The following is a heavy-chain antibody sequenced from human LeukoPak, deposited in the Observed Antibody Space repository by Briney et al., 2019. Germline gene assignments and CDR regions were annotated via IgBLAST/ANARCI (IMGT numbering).Heavy chain of an antibody. D-gene: IGHD5-24*01. V-gene: IGHV1-46*01. CDR3: ARNRWLDF. CDR1: GYTFTRYY. J-gene: IGHJ4*02. CDR2: INPSGGST. Sequence: ASVTVSCMASGYTFTRYYMHWVRQAPGQGLEWMGIINPSGGSTTYAQKFQGRVTMTRDTSTSTVYMELSSLRSEYTAVYYCARNRWLDFWGQGTLVTVSS.